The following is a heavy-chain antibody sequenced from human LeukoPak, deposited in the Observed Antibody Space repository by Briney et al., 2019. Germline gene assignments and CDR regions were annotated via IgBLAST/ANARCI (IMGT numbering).Heavy chain of an antibody. J-gene: IGHJ4*02. CDR1: GFTFSNAW. CDR3: TTEIGRPFEDIVVVPAAMVPFDY. D-gene: IGHD2-2*01. Sequence: GGSLRLSCAASGFTFSNAWMSWVRQAPGKGLEWVGRIKSKTDGGTTDYAAPVKGRFTISRDDSKNTLYLQMNSLKTEDTAVYYCTTEIGRPFEDIVVVPAAMVPFDYWGQGTLVTVSS. CDR2: IKSKTDGGTT. V-gene: IGHV3-15*01.